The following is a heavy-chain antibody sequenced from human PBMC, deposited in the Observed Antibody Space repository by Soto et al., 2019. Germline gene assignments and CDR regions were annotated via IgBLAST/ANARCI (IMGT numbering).Heavy chain of an antibody. Sequence: EVQLVVSGGLVVRPGGSLRLSCAGSGFTFDDHTMHWVRQAPGKGLEWVSGISDSGGSTYHTDSVKGRFTISRDNSKNTLYLQMNSLRAEDTGVYYCAKGVAVVTPAYFDYWGQGTLVTVSS. J-gene: IGHJ4*02. CDR2: ISDSGGST. CDR1: GFTFDDHT. CDR3: AKGVAVVTPAYFDY. D-gene: IGHD2-21*02. V-gene: IGHV3-23*04.